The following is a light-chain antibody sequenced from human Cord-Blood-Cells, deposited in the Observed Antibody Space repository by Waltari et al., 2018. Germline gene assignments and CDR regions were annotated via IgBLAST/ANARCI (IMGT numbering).Light chain of an antibody. CDR1: QSVSSSY. J-gene: IGKJ2*01. CDR2: GAS. Sequence: EIVLTQSPGTLSFSPGERATLSCRAIQSVSSSYLAWYQQKTGQAPRLLIYGASSRATGIPDRFSGSGSGTDFTLTISRLEPEDFAVYYCQQYGSSTYTFGQGTKLEIK. V-gene: IGKV3-20*01. CDR3: QQYGSSTYT.